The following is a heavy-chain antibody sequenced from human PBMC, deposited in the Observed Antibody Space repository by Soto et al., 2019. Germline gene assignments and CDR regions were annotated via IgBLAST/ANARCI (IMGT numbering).Heavy chain of an antibody. CDR1: AGSLSRYY. V-gene: IGHV4-59*01. CDR3: VGSLMSRAMESFDY. D-gene: IGHD5-18*01. CDR2: ISYTVDA. Sequence: HVQLQESGPGLVTPSEPLSLTCSVSAGSLSRYYWGWVRQSPGEGLEWIAHISYTVDASYNPSLKSRVTISLATSKNQIALSLMSVTAADTAVYYCVGSLMSRAMESFDYWGQGALVTVTS. J-gene: IGHJ4*02.